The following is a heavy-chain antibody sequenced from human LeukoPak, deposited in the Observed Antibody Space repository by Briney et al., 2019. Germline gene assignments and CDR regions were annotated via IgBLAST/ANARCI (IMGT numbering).Heavy chain of an antibody. CDR1: GFTFSSYA. V-gene: IGHV3-30*04. Sequence: AGGSLRLSCAASGFTFSSYAMHWVRQAPGKGLEWVAVMSYDGSHKYYADSVKGRFTISRDNSKNTLYLQMNSLRGEDTAVYYCARKFITIFGVVMDFDYWGQGTLVTVSS. CDR2: MSYDGSHK. D-gene: IGHD3-3*01. CDR3: ARKFITIFGVVMDFDY. J-gene: IGHJ4*02.